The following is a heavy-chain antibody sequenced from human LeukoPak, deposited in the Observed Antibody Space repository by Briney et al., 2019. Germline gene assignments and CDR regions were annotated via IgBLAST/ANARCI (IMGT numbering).Heavy chain of an antibody. CDR2: IIPILGIA. CDR1: GGTFSSYA. Sequence: ASVKVSCKASGGTFSSYAISWVRQAPGQGLEWMGRIIPILGIANYAQKFQGRVTITADKSTSTAYKELSSLRSEDTAVYYCASSVVLRYFDWLLAPYGMDVWGQGTTVTVSS. V-gene: IGHV1-69*04. J-gene: IGHJ6*02. CDR3: ASSVVLRYFDWLLAPYGMDV. D-gene: IGHD3-9*01.